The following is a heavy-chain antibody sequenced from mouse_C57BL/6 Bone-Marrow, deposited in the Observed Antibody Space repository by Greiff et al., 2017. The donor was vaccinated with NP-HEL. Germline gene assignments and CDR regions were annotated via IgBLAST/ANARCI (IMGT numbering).Heavy chain of an antibody. J-gene: IGHJ2*01. D-gene: IGHD2-4*01. CDR1: GYTFTSYG. CDR3: AREGVLRRDYFDY. V-gene: IGHV1-81*01. Sequence: QVQLKQSGAELARPGASVKLSCKASGYTFTSYGISWVKQRTGQGLEWIGEIYPRSGNTYYNEKFKGKATLTADKSSSTAYMELRSLTSEDSAVYFCAREGVLRRDYFDYWGQGTTLTVSS. CDR2: IYPRSGNT.